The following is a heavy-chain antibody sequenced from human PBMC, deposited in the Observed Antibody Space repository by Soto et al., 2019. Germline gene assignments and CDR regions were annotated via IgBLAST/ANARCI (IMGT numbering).Heavy chain of an antibody. CDR1: GYTFTSYG. Sequence: QVQLVQSGAEVKKPGASVKVSCKASGYTFTSYGISWVRQAPGQGLEWMGWISAYNGNTNYAQKLQGRVTMTTDTSTSTVYMELRSLRSDDTAVYYCARAELEWELLGDVDYWGQGTLVTVSS. V-gene: IGHV1-18*01. D-gene: IGHD1-26*01. CDR3: ARAELEWELLGDVDY. CDR2: ISAYNGNT. J-gene: IGHJ4*02.